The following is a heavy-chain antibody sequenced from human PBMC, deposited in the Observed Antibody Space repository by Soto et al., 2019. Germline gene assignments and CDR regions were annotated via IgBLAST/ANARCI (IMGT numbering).Heavy chain of an antibody. J-gene: IGHJ6*02. CDR1: GGTFGSYA. Sequence: QVQLVQSGAEVKKPGSSVNVSCKASGGTFGSYAISWVRQAPGQGLEWMGGIIPIPGTANYAQKFQGRVTIAADESTSTAYMELSSLRSEDTAVYYCARSHGSSTSLEIYYYYYYGMDVWGQGTTVTVSS. V-gene: IGHV1-69*01. CDR3: ARSHGSSTSLEIYYYYYYGMDV. D-gene: IGHD2-2*01. CDR2: IIPIPGTA.